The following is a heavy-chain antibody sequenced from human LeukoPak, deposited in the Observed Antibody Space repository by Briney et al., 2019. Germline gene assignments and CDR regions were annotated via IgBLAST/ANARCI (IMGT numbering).Heavy chain of an antibody. Sequence: GESLKISCKGSGYSFTSYWIGWVRQMPGKGLEWMGIIYPGDSDTRYSPSFQGQVTISADKSISTAYLQWSSLKASDTAMYYCARQLGPQYYYGSGSYTDYWGQGTLVTVSS. CDR2: IYPGDSDT. J-gene: IGHJ4*02. CDR1: GYSFTSYW. V-gene: IGHV5-51*01. CDR3: ARQLGPQYYYGSGSYTDY. D-gene: IGHD3-10*01.